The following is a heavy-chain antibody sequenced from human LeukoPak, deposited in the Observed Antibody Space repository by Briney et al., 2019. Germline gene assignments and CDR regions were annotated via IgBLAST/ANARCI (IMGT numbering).Heavy chain of an antibody. J-gene: IGHJ4*02. V-gene: IGHV1-2*02. CDR3: ARANSSGWYVHYFDY. CDR1: GYTFTSYG. D-gene: IGHD6-19*01. Sequence: ASVKVSCKASGYTFTSYGISWVRQAPGQGLEWMGWINPNSGGTNYAQKFQGRVTMTRDTSISTAYMELSRLRSDDTAVYYCARANSSGWYVHYFDYWGQGTLVTVSS. CDR2: INPNSGGT.